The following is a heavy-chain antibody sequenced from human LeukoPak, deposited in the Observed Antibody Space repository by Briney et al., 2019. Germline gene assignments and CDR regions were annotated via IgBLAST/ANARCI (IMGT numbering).Heavy chain of an antibody. CDR3: VKGRQWLIYC. CDR2: ISGDGGNT. V-gene: IGHV3-43*02. J-gene: IGHJ4*02. Sequence: PGGSLRLSCAASGFTFDDYAMHWVRQAPGKGLEWVSLISGDGGNTYYADSVKGRFTISRDNSKNSLYLQMNSLKTEDTALYYCVKGRQWLIYCWGQGILVTVSS. D-gene: IGHD6-19*01. CDR1: GFTFDDYA.